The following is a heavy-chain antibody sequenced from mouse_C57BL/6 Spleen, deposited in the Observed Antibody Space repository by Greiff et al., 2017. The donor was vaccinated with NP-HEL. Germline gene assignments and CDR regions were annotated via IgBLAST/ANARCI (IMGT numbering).Heavy chain of an antibody. CDR2: IYPGSGNT. Sequence: QVQLQQSGAELVRPGASVKLSCKASGYTFTDYYINWVKQRPGQGLEWIARIYPGSGNTYYNEKFKGKATLTAEKSSSTAYMQLSSLTSEDSAVYFCAREARRFITLFDYWGQGTTLTVSS. CDR1: GYTFTDYY. D-gene: IGHD1-1*01. CDR3: AREARRFITLFDY. V-gene: IGHV1-76*01. J-gene: IGHJ2*01.